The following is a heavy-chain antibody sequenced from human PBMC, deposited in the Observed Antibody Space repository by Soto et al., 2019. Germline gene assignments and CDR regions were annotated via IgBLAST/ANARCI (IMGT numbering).Heavy chain of an antibody. Sequence: PSETLSLTCTVSGVTISSGAYYWSWIRQHPGKGLEWIGNIYYNGSTYYSPSLKSRVALSLDTSKNQFSVRLSSVTAADTAVYYRARHRFSGSKWSKFDYWGQGTLVTVSS. CDR3: ARHRFSGSKWSKFDY. CDR1: GVTISSGAYY. J-gene: IGHJ4*02. V-gene: IGHV4-31*03. CDR2: IYYNGST. D-gene: IGHD6-13*01.